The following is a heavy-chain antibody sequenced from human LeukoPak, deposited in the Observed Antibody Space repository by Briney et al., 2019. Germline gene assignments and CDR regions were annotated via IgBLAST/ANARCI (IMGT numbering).Heavy chain of an antibody. D-gene: IGHD5-18*01. CDR1: GFTFSGSA. V-gene: IGHV3-73*01. CDR2: IRSKANSYAT. Sequence: PGGSLRLSCAASGFTFSGSAMHWVRQASGKGLEWVGRIRSKANSYATAYAASVKGRFTISRDDSKNTAYLQMNSLETEDTAVYYCTRLPIQPNYFDYWGQGTLVTVSS. J-gene: IGHJ4*02. CDR3: TRLPIQPNYFDY.